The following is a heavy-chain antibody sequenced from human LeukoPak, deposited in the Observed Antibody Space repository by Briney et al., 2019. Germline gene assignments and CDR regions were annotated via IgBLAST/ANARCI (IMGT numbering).Heavy chain of an antibody. CDR1: GFTFSSYS. CDR3: AREIIMTTVTTVRVSYYYGMDV. CDR2: ISSSSSYI. V-gene: IGHV3-21*01. J-gene: IGHJ6*02. Sequence: GGSLRLSCAASGFTFSSYSMNWVRQAPGKGLEWVSSISSSSSYIYYADSVKGRFTISRDNAKNSLYLQMNSLRAEDTAVYYCAREIIMTTVTTVRVSYYYGMDVWGQGTTVTVSS. D-gene: IGHD4-17*01.